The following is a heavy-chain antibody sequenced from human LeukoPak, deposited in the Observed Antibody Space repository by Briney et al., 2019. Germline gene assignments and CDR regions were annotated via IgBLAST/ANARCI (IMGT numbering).Heavy chain of an antibody. D-gene: IGHD2-2*01. CDR2: IYSGGST. J-gene: IGHJ2*01. CDR3: ARDRYCTGTTCYVGGGWFFDL. Sequence: GGSLRLSCAASGFTVSSNCMSWVRQAPGKGLAWVSVIYSGGSTYYADSVKGRFTISRHNSKNTLYLQMNRLRAEDTAVYYCARDRYCTGTTCYVGGGWFFDLWGRGTLVTVSS. CDR1: GFTVSSNC. V-gene: IGHV3-53*01.